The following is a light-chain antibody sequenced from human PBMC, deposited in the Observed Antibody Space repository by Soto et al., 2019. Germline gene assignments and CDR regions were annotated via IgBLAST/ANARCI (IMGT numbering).Light chain of an antibody. CDR3: QHYCGSFRV. J-gene: IGKJ3*01. V-gene: IGKV3-20*01. CDR2: AAS. Sequence: EFFLSQYPSTLSLSPLEIATLSRKPSQSVSSSHLAWYQQKPGQAPMLLIYAASSRASGIPDRFSGSGSGTDFTLTISRLEPEDFAVYYCQHYCGSFRVFGPGPKVDI. CDR1: QSVSSSH.